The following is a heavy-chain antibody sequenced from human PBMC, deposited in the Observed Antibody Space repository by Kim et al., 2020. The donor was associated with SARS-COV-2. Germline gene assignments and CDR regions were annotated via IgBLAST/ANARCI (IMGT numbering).Heavy chain of an antibody. V-gene: IGHV3-33*01. J-gene: IGHJ4*02. D-gene: IGHD3-22*01. CDR1: GFTFSTHG. CDR2: IWYYGSNK. Sequence: GGSLRLSCAASGFTFSTHGMHWVRQAPGKGLEWVAVIWYYGSNKYYADSVKGRLTISRDNSKNTLYLQMNSLRAEDTAMYYCARVGDDSSGDFDYWGQGTLVTVSS. CDR3: ARVGDDSSGDFDY.